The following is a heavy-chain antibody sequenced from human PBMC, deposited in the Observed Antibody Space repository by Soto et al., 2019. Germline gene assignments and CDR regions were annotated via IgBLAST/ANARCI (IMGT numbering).Heavy chain of an antibody. CDR2: MNPNSGNT. J-gene: IGHJ6*02. D-gene: IGHD3-10*01. V-gene: IGHV1-8*01. CDR1: GYTFTSYD. Sequence: QVQLVQSGAEVKKPGASVKVSCKASGYTFTSYDINWVRQATGQGLEWMGWMNPNSGNTGYAQKSQGRVTMTRNTSISTAYMELSSLRSEDTAVYYCARLRLTMVRGVIDYYYYGMDVWGQGTTVTVSS. CDR3: ARLRLTMVRGVIDYYYYGMDV.